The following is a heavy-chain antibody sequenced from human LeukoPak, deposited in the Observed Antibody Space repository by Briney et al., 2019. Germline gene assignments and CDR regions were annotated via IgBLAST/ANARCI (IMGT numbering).Heavy chain of an antibody. CDR2: IIHSGRT. CDR3: ARVPYDYVWGSYPTRPGIIDY. CDR1: GGSFSGYY. J-gene: IGHJ4*02. D-gene: IGHD3-16*02. Sequence: SETLSLTCAVYGGSFSGYYWSWIRQPPGKGLEWIGEIIHSGRTNYNPSLKSRVTISVDTSKNQFSLKLSSVTAADTAMYYCARVPYDYVWGSYPTRPGIIDYWGQGTLVTVSS. V-gene: IGHV4-34*12.